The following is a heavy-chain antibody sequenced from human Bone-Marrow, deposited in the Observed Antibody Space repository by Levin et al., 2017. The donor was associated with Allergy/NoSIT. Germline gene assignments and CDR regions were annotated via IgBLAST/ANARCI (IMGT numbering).Heavy chain of an antibody. CDR3: AKGGGSGWPFDY. Sequence: ETLSLTCAASGFTFSSCWMSWVRQAPGKGLEWVANINPDGSEKNYVDSVKGRFTISRDNAKNSLFLQMNSLRVEDTAVYYCAKGGGSGWPFDYWGQGNLVTVSS. J-gene: IGHJ4*02. CDR2: INPDGSEK. CDR1: GFTFSSCW. D-gene: IGHD6-19*01. V-gene: IGHV3-7*01.